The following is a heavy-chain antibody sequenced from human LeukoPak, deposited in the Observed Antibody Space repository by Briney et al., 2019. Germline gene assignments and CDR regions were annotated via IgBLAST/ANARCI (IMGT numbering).Heavy chain of an antibody. CDR1: GGSISSSNW. CDR3: ARDGDSPRDFDY. J-gene: IGHJ4*02. V-gene: IGHV4-4*02. CDR2: IYHSGST. Sequence: SETLSLTCAVSGGSISSSNWWSWVRQPPGKGLEWIGEIYHSGSTNYNPSLKSRVTISVDKSRNQFSLKLSSVTAADTAVYYCARDGDSPRDFDYWGQGTLVTVSS. D-gene: IGHD4-17*01.